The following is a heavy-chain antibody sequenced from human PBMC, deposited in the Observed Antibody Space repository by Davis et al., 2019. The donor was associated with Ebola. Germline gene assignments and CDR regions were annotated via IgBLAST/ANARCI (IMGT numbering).Heavy chain of an antibody. V-gene: IGHV4-59*08. J-gene: IGHJ4*02. CDR3: ARGRWFSDFDY. Sequence: PSETLSLTCTVSGGSISSYYWSWIRQPPGKGLEWIGYIYYSGSTNYNPSLKSRVTISVDTSKNQFSLKLSSVTAADTAVYYCARGRWFSDFDYWGQGTLVTVSS. CDR1: GGSISSYY. D-gene: IGHD2-15*01. CDR2: IYYSGST.